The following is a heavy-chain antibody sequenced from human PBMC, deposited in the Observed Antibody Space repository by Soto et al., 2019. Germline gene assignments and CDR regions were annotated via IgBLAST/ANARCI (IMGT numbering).Heavy chain of an antibody. J-gene: IGHJ1*01. V-gene: IGHV4-34*01. CDR1: GGSFSCYY. CDR3: ARRYQGYCSSTSCYSYFQH. CDR2: INHSGST. Sequence: ETLSLTCAVYGGSFSCYYWSWILQPPGKGLEWIGEINHSGSTNYNPSLKSRVTISVDTSKNQFSLKLSSVTAADTAVYYCARRYQGYCSSTSCYSYFQHWGQGTLVTVSS. D-gene: IGHD2-2*01.